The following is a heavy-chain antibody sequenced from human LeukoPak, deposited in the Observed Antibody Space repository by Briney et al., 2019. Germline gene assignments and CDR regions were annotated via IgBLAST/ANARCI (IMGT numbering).Heavy chain of an antibody. CDR3: AKVRSTVALLDAFDI. Sequence: GGSLRLSCAASGFTVSSNYMSWVRQAPGKGLEWVANIKEDGSEKNYVDSVKGRFTISRDNAKNSLYLQMNSLRAEDTAVYYCAKVRSTVALLDAFDIWGQGTMVTVSS. V-gene: IGHV3-7*01. J-gene: IGHJ3*02. CDR2: IKEDGSEK. CDR1: GFTVSSNY. D-gene: IGHD4-23*01.